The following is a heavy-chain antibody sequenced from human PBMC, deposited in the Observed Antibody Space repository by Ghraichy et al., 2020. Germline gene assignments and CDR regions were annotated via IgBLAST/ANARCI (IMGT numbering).Heavy chain of an antibody. J-gene: IGHJ6*02. CDR3: ARGWDVDTAMGARDYYYYGMDV. CDR2: INHSGST. CDR1: GGSFSGYY. D-gene: IGHD5-18*01. Sequence: SETLSLTCAVYGGSFSGYYWSWIRQPPGKGLEWIGEINHSGSTNYNPSLKSRVTISVDTSKNQFSLKLSSVTAADTAVYYCARGWDVDTAMGARDYYYYGMDVWGQGTTVTVSS. V-gene: IGHV4-34*01.